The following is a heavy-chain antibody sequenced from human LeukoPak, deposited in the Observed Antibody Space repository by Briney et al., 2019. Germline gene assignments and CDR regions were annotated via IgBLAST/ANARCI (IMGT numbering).Heavy chain of an antibody. J-gene: IGHJ4*01. CDR1: GGSISGRNYY. CDR2: ISYSGRT. CDR3: VRTCGRGAVDPGTSGYINY. V-gene: IGHV4-39*01. D-gene: IGHD3-22*01. Sequence: SENLTLTCTASGGSISGRNYYWVWIPQPPGKGLEWIGGISYSGRTYYKPSLQSRVTRYVDTSKNQFFLRMSSVTAADTAVYYCVRTCGRGAVDPGTSGYINYWGLGSLVTVSS.